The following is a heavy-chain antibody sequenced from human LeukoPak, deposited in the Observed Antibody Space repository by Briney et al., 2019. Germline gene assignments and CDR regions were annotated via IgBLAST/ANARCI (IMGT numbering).Heavy chain of an antibody. V-gene: IGHV4-38-2*02. CDR1: GYSISSGYL. J-gene: IGHJ4*02. D-gene: IGHD3-10*02. CDR3: ARHVPSPDY. Sequence: PSEALSLTCTVSGYSISSGYLWGWIRQPPGKGLEWIGSIYYSGSTYYNPSLKSRVIISVDTSKNQFSLKLSSVTAADTAVYYCARHVPSPDYWGQGTLVTVSS. CDR2: IYYSGST.